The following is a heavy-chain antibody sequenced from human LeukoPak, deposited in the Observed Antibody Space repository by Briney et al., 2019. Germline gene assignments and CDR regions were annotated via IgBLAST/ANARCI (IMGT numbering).Heavy chain of an antibody. V-gene: IGHV3-9*01. J-gene: IGHJ4*02. Sequence: GGSLRLSCAASGFTFDDYAMHWVRQAPGKGLEWVSGVSWNSGSIGYADSVKGRFTISRDNAKNSLYLQMNGLRAEDTALYYCAKDMRYSGSYYGFDYWGQGTPVTVSS. CDR2: VSWNSGSI. D-gene: IGHD1-26*01. CDR1: GFTFDDYA. CDR3: AKDMRYSGSYYGFDY.